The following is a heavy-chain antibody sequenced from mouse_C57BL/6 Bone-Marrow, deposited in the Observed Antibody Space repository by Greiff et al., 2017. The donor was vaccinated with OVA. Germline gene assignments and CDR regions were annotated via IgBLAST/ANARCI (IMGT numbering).Heavy chain of an antibody. CDR3: ARHYYGSSYY. Sequence: EVQLQESGGDLVKPGGSLKLSCAASGFTFSSYGMSWVRQTPDKRLEWVATISSGGSYTYYPESVKGRFTISRDNAKNTLYLQMSSLKAEDTAMYYCARHYYGSSYYWGQGTTLTVSS. CDR2: ISSGGSYT. D-gene: IGHD1-1*01. V-gene: IGHV5-6*01. CDR1: GFTFSSYG. J-gene: IGHJ2*01.